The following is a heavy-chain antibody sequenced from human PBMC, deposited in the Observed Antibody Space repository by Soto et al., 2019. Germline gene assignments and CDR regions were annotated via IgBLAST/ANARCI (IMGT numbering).Heavy chain of an antibody. V-gene: IGHV4-39*01. CDR2: IYYSGST. CDR1: GGSISSSGYY. CDR3: ARLPLYCSGGSCYFGIDY. J-gene: IGHJ4*02. Sequence: QLQLQESGPGLVKPSETLSLTCTVSGGSISSSGYYWGWIRQPPGKGLEWIGSIYYSGSTYYNPSLKSRLTISVDTSKNQFSLKLSSVTAADTAVYFCARLPLYCSGGSCYFGIDYWGQGTLVTVSS. D-gene: IGHD2-15*01.